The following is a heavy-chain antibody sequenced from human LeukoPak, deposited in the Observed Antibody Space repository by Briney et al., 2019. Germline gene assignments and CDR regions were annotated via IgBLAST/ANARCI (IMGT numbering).Heavy chain of an antibody. CDR2: IRYDGSNK. J-gene: IGHJ6*03. CDR1: GFTFSSYG. V-gene: IGHV3-30*02. D-gene: IGHD2-2*03. CDR3: AKSVRLDIVVVPVASMDV. Sequence: GGSLRLSCAASGFTFSSYGMHWVRQAPGKGLEWVAFIRYDGSNKYYADSVKGRFTISRDNSKNTLYLQMNSLRAEDTAVYYCAKSVRLDIVVVPVASMDVWGKGTTVTVSS.